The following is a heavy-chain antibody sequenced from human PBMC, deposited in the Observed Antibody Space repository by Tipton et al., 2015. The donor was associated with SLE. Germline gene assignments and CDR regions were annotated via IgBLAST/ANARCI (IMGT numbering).Heavy chain of an antibody. D-gene: IGHD5/OR15-5a*01. CDR3: ARSVRV. CDR2: VYYNGAT. Sequence: TLSLTCTVSGGSISGSSYYWGWIRQPPGKGLEYLGSVYYNGATYYNPSLKSRVSISVDTSESQFSLKLSSVTAADTALYYCARSVRVWGQGTLVTVSS. CDR1: GGSISGSSYY. J-gene: IGHJ4*02. V-gene: IGHV4-39*07.